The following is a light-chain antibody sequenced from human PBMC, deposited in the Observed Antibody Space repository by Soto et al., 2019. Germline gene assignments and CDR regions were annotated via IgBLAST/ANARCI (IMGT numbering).Light chain of an antibody. Sequence: QMTQSPSSLSASVGDRVTITCQASQDINNSLNWYQQKPGKAPNLLIFDASNLDAGVPSRFSGSGSGTYFTFTIHSLQPEDVATYYCQQYDHLSLTFGGGTKVDIK. J-gene: IGKJ4*01. CDR1: QDINNS. CDR2: DAS. CDR3: QQYDHLSLT. V-gene: IGKV1-33*01.